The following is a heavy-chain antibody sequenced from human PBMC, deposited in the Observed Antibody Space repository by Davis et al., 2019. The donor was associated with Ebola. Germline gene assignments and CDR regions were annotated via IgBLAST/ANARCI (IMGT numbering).Heavy chain of an antibody. D-gene: IGHD3-22*01. J-gene: IGHJ5*02. CDR2: ISAYNGNT. Sequence: ASVKVSCKAPANTFTSYGITWVRQAPGQGLEWMGWISAYNGNTNYAQNPQGRVTLTTDTSTSTVYMELRSLRSDDTAVYYCAADSTGYRSWGQGTLVTVSS. V-gene: IGHV1-18*04. CDR3: AADSTGYRS. CDR1: ANTFTSYG.